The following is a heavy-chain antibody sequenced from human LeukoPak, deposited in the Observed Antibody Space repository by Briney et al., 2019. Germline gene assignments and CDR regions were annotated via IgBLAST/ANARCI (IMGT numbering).Heavy chain of an antibody. CDR1: GYTFITYG. CDR2: ISAYNGNT. V-gene: IGHV1-18*01. CDR3: ARGPIVVVPPANYYYYAMDV. Sequence: GASVKVSCKASGYTFITYGISRVRQAPGQGLEWMGRISAYNGNTNYAQKLQGRVTMTTETSTSTAYMELRSLRADDTAVYYCARGPIVVVPPANYYYYAMDVWGQGTTVTVSS. D-gene: IGHD2-2*01. J-gene: IGHJ6*02.